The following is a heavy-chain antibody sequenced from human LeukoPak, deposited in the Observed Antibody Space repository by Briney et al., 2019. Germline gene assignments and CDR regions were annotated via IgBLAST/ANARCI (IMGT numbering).Heavy chain of an antibody. Sequence: SETLSLTCTVSGGSISSYNWSWIRQPAGKGLEWIGRIYTSGSTNYNPSLKSRVTMSVDTSKNQFSLKLSSVTAADTAVYYCASVPMTTVTSGDYWGQGTLVTVSS. D-gene: IGHD4-17*01. J-gene: IGHJ4*02. CDR2: IYTSGST. CDR1: GGSISSYN. V-gene: IGHV4-4*07. CDR3: ASVPMTTVTSGDY.